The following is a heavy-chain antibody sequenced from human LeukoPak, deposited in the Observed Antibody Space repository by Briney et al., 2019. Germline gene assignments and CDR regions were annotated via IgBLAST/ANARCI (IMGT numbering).Heavy chain of an antibody. CDR1: GFTFYDYT. D-gene: IGHD5-12*01. CDR3: AKDISRSGYDRFDY. J-gene: IGHJ4*02. V-gene: IGHV3-43*01. CDR2: ISWDGGST. Sequence: GGSLRLSCAASGFTFYDYTMHWVRQAPGKGLEWVSLISWDGGSTYYADSVKGRFTISRDNSKNSLYLQMNSLRTEDTALYYCAKDISRSGYDRFDYWGQGTLVTVSS.